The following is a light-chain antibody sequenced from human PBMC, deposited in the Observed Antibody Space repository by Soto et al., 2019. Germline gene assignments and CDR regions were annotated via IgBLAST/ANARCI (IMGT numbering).Light chain of an antibody. CDR1: QYISRW. J-gene: IGKJ1*01. Sequence: DIPMTQSPSTLSASVGDRVTITCRASQYISRWLAWYQQKPGKAPKLLIYDASDLASGVPSRFSGSGSATDFTLTTRSLQPDDFATYYCQQYNSYPWKFGHGTKVEIK. CDR2: DAS. CDR3: QQYNSYPWK. V-gene: IGKV1-5*01.